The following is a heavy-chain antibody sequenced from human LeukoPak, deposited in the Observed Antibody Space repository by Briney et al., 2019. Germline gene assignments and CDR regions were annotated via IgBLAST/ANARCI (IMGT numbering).Heavy chain of an antibody. J-gene: IGHJ4*02. Sequence: GGSLRLSCAASGFTFSSYGMHWVRQAPGKGLEWVAVKSYDGSNKYYADSVKGRFTISRDNSKNTLYLQMNSLRAEDTAVYYCAKDTGGYADYWGQGTLVTVSS. CDR2: KSYDGSNK. CDR3: AKDTGGYADY. CDR1: GFTFSSYG. D-gene: IGHD2-8*02. V-gene: IGHV3-30*18.